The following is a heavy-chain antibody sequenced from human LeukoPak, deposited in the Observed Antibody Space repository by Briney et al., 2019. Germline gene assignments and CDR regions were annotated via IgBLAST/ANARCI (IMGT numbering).Heavy chain of an antibody. D-gene: IGHD2-15*01. V-gene: IGHV3-21*01. CDR1: GFTFSSYS. CDR3: ARDESLTRILYPTFGY. CDR2: ISSSSSYI. Sequence: PGGSLRLSCAAFGFTFSSYSMNWVRQAPGKGLEWVSSISSSSSYIYYADSVKGRFTISRDNAKNSLYLQMNSLRAEDTAVYYCARDESLTRILYPTFGYWGQGTLVTVSS. J-gene: IGHJ4*02.